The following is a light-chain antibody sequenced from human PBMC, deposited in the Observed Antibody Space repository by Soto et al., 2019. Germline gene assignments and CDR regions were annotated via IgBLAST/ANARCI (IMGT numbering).Light chain of an antibody. CDR2: GAS. CDR3: QQYGSSPRT. Sequence: EIVLTQCPGTLSLSPGERATLSCRASQSVSSSYLAWYQQKPGQAPRLLIYGASSRATGIPDRFSGSGSGTDFTLTISRLEPEDFAVYYCQQYGSSPRTFGQGTKVHIK. J-gene: IGKJ1*01. V-gene: IGKV3-20*01. CDR1: QSVSSSY.